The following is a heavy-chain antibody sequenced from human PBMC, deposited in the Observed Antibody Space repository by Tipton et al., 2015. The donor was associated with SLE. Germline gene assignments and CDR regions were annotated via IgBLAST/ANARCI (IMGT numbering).Heavy chain of an antibody. CDR2: IYTSGST. D-gene: IGHD1-14*01. CDR3: ASEGPRSYWYFDL. J-gene: IGHJ2*01. V-gene: IGHV4-61*02. Sequence: TLSLTCTVSGGSISSGSYYWSWIRQPAGKGLEWIGRIYTSGSTNYNPSLKSRVTISVDTSKNQFSLKLSSVTAADTAVYYCASEGPRSYWYFDLWGRGTLVTVSS. CDR1: GGSISSGSYY.